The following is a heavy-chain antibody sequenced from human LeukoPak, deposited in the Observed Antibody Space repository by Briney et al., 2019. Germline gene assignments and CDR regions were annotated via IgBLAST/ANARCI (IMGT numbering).Heavy chain of an antibody. V-gene: IGHV3-74*01. CDR2: IKGDGIST. CDR1: GFDFSSNW. D-gene: IGHD6-19*01. Sequence: GGSLRLSCAASGFDFSSNWMHWVRHAPGQGLVWVSRIKGDGISTNYADSVKGRFTISRDIAKNTLYLQMNSLRAEDTALYYCARAYKDRSLAGKKEFFQHWGQGTLVTVSS. CDR3: ARAYKDRSLAGKKEFFQH. J-gene: IGHJ1*01.